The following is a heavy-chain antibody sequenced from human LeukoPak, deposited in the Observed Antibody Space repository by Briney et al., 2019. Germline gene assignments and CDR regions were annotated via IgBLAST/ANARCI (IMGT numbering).Heavy chain of an antibody. Sequence: GGSLRLSCAASGFTFSSYSMNWVRQAPGKGLEWVSYISSSSSTIYYADSVKGRFTISRDNAKNSLYLQMNSLRAEDTAVYYCARASQVRFLERLTYYYYYMDVWGKGTTVTVSS. CDR1: GFTFSSYS. CDR2: ISSSSSTI. D-gene: IGHD3-3*01. J-gene: IGHJ6*03. V-gene: IGHV3-48*01. CDR3: ARASQVRFLERLTYYYYYMDV.